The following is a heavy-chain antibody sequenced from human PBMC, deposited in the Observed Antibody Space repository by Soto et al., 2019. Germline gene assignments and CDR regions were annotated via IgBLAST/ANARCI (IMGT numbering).Heavy chain of an antibody. V-gene: IGHV3-23*01. CDR3: AKERATTTAFDY. D-gene: IGHD4-17*01. CDR2: VTDNGRST. Sequence: SLSLSCAASGFTFSRDCMSWVRQAPGKGLEWVSLVTDNGRSTYYADSVKGRFTISRDNTKNTLFLQMNSLRAEDTAVYYCAKERATTTAFDYWGQGALVTVSS. CDR1: GFTFSRDC. J-gene: IGHJ4*02.